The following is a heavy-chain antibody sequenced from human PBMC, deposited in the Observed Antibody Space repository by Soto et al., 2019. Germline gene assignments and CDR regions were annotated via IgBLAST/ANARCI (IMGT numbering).Heavy chain of an antibody. CDR3: AAAGGCVWGSYSYTYYFDY. D-gene: IGHD3-16*02. J-gene: IGHJ4*02. Sequence: SVKVSCRASGGTFSSYAISWVRQAPGQGLEWMGGIIPILGTANYAQNFQGRVTSTADESTSTAYMQLSSLRSEDTAVYYCAAAGGCVWGSYSYTYYFDYFGRVNLVTVYS. CDR2: IIPILGTA. V-gene: IGHV1-69*13. CDR1: GGTFSSYA.